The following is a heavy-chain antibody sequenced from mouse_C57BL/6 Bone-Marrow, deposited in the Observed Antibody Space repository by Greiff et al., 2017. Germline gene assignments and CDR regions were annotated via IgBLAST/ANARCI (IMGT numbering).Heavy chain of an antibody. Sequence: VQLQQSGPELVKPGASVKISCKASGYTFTDYYMNWVKQSHGQSLEWIGDINPNNGGTSYNQKLKGKATLTVDKSSSTAYMQLRSRTSEDSAVYYCARDYYGSSWYFDYGGQGNSLTVSS. CDR2: INPNNGGT. CDR1: GYTFTDYY. J-gene: IGHJ2*03. CDR3: ARDYYGSSWYFDY. D-gene: IGHD1-1*01. V-gene: IGHV1-26*01.